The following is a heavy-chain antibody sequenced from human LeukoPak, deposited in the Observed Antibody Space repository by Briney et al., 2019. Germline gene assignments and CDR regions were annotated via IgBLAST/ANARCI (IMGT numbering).Heavy chain of an antibody. CDR2: IYFSGSS. V-gene: IGHV4-59*08. J-gene: IGHJ1*01. CDR1: GDSINGYY. D-gene: IGHD2-8*01. CDR3: VRHDNGYFHH. Sequence: SETLSLTCTVSGDSINGYYWSWVRQPPGRGLEWNGYIYFSGSSRYNPSLESRLTLSVATSKNQFSLNLNSVTAADTAVYYCVRHDNGYFHHWGQGTLVTVSS.